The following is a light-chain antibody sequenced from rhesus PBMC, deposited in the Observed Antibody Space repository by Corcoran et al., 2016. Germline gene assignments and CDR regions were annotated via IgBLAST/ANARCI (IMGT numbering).Light chain of an antibody. Sequence: DIQMTQSPSSLSASVGDKVTITCRASQGISSWLAWYQQKPGKAPKLLIYKASSLQSGVPSRFSGSGTCTDFTLPISSLQPADFATYYCLQYSSSPFTFGPGAKLDVK. CDR1: QGISSW. CDR2: KAS. V-gene: IGKV1-22*01. CDR3: LQYSSSPFT. J-gene: IGKJ3*01.